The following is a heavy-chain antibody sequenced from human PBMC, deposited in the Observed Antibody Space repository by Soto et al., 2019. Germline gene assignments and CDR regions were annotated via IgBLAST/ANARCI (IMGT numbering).Heavy chain of an antibody. J-gene: IGHJ6*02. CDR2: IIPIFGTA. D-gene: IGHD1-26*01. CDR3: ARRKWEPRNYYYYGMDV. Sequence: SMHVSCKASGGTFSSYAISWVRQAPGQGLEWMGGIIPIFGTANYAQKFQGRVTITADESTSTAYMELSSLRSEDTAVYYCARRKWEPRNYYYYGMDVWGQGTTVTVSS. CDR1: GGTFSSYA. V-gene: IGHV1-69*13.